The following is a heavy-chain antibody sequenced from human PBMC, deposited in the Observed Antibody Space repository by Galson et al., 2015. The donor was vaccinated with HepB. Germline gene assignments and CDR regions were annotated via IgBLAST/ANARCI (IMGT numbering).Heavy chain of an antibody. V-gene: IGHV3-48*03. J-gene: IGHJ2*01. Sequence: SLRLSCAASGFAFSSYEMNWVRQAPGKGLDWVPYIDDRGTTKYYADSVKGRFTISRDNSKNTLYLQMNSLRAEDTAVYYCARVLGYGYFDLWGRGTLVTVSS. CDR2: IDDRGTTK. CDR1: GFAFSSYE. CDR3: ARVLGYGYFDL. D-gene: IGHD7-27*01.